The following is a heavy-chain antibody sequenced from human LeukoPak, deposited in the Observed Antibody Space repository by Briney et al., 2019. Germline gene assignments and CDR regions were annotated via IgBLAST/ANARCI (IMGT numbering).Heavy chain of an antibody. CDR2: ITSGSSYI. CDR3: ARVQTYSSSPGHFDY. Sequence: PGGSLRLSCAASGFTFSSYNMNWVRQAPGKGLEWVSSITSGSSYIYYADSVKGRFTISRDNAKNSLYLQMNSLRAEDTAVYYCARVQTYSSSPGHFDYWGQGTLVTVSS. D-gene: IGHD6-13*01. CDR1: GFTFSSYN. J-gene: IGHJ4*02. V-gene: IGHV3-21*01.